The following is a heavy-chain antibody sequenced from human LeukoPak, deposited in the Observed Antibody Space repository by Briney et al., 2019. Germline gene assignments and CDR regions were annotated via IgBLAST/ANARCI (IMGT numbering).Heavy chain of an antibody. CDR3: ARWDTAIIDY. V-gene: IGHV3-30-3*01. D-gene: IGHD5-18*01. CDR2: ISYDGSNK. CDR1: AFAFSSYA. Sequence: RKSRRLSCAPSAFAFSSYAMDWVRQPPSKGMEWVAVISYDGSNKYYADSVKGRFTISRDNSKNTLYLQMNSLRAEDTAVYYCARWDTAIIDYWGQGTLVTVSS. J-gene: IGHJ4*02.